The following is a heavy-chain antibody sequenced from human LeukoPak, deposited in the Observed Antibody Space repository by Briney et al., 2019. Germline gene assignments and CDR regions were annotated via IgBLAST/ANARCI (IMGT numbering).Heavy chain of an antibody. CDR3: AHGTFRAARGQFDY. Sequence: SGPTLVKPTQTLTLTCTVSRFSLTTTGVGVCWIRQPPGKALEWLALIYWDDDKRYSPSLKSRLTITHDTSKNQVVLTITNRDPVDTATYYCAHGTFRAARGQFDYWGQGTLVTVSS. J-gene: IGHJ4*02. CDR1: RFSLTTTGVG. CDR2: IYWDDDK. V-gene: IGHV2-5*02. D-gene: IGHD6-6*01.